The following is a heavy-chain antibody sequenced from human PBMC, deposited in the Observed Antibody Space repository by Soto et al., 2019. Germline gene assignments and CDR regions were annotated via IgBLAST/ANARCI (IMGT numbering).Heavy chain of an antibody. D-gene: IGHD3-16*01. CDR1: GGTFSNHA. J-gene: IGHJ6*02. CDR3: ARGDDFDYYYGVDV. Sequence: QVQLVQSGAEVKKPGSSVKVSCMASGGTFSNHAISWVRQAPGQGLEWMGGIVPMFGTSNYAQKFQGRVTTTADKSTNTAYMELSSLTSEDTAVYYCARGDDFDYYYGVDVWGQGTTVTVSS. CDR2: IVPMFGTS. V-gene: IGHV1-69*06.